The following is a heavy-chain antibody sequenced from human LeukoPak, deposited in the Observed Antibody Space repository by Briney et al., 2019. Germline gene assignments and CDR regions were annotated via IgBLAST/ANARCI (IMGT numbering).Heavy chain of an antibody. Sequence: PGGSLRLSCAASGFTFSSYEMNWVRQAPGKGLEWVSYISSSGSTIYYADSVKGRFTISRDNAKNSLYLQTNSLRAEDTAVYYCARVFSYYYDSSGYLNWGQGTLVTVSS. CDR3: ARVFSYYYDSSGYLN. J-gene: IGHJ4*02. D-gene: IGHD3-22*01. CDR2: ISSSGSTI. CDR1: GFTFSSYE. V-gene: IGHV3-48*03.